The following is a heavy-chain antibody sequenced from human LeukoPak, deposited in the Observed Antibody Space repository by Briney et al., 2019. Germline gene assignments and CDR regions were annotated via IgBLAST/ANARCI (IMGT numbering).Heavy chain of an antibody. Sequence: SETLSLTCAVYGGSFSGYYWSWIRQPPGKGLEWIGEINYSGSNNYNPSLKSRVTISVDTSKNQFSLKLSSETSGDTAGYYCASLPRSDVYNGDYWGPGTLVTVSP. V-gene: IGHV4-34*01. J-gene: IGHJ4*02. CDR3: ASLPRSDVYNGDY. CDR1: GGSFSGYY. CDR2: INYSGSN. D-gene: IGHD5-24*01.